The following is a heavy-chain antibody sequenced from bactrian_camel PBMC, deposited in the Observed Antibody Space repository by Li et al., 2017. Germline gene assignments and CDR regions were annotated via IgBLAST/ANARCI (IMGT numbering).Heavy chain of an antibody. J-gene: IGHJ4*01. CDR1: GDIFTNGC. CDR2: IFTGGPST. Sequence: VQLVESGGGSVQAGGSLRLSCAASGDIFTNGCMGWFRQAPGKEREAVATIFTGGPSTYYAASVKGRFTISQDNAKNTVFLQMNALKPEDTAMYYCAADYAPIGCRVGRTPEPDDYNIWGQGTPVTVS. V-gene: IGHV3-3*01. D-gene: IGHD5*01. CDR3: AADYAPIGCRVGRTPEPDDYNI.